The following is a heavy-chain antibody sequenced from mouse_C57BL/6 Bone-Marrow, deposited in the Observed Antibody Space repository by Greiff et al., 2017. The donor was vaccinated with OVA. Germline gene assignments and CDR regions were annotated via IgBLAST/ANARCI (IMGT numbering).Heavy chain of an antibody. CDR2: ISRGSSTI. D-gene: IGHD2-5*01. Sequence: EVKLMESGGGLVKPGGSLKLSCAASGFTFSDYGMHWVRQAPEKGLEWVAYISRGSSTIYYADTVQGRFTISRDNAKNTLFRQITSLRYEDTAMYYCARKATYYSKDDWGKGTTLTVAS. J-gene: IGHJ2*01. V-gene: IGHV5-17*01. CDR3: ARKATYYSKDD. CDR1: GFTFSDYG.